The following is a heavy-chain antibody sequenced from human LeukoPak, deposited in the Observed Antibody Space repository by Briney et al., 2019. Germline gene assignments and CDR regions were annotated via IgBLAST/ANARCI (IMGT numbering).Heavy chain of an antibody. J-gene: IGHJ3*02. CDR2: INPNSGGT. V-gene: IGHV1-2*02. CDR1: GYTFTGYY. D-gene: IGHD2-2*01. CDR3: ARSSQTLIVVVPVASYAFDI. Sequence: ASVKVSCKASGYTFTGYYMHWVRQAPGQGLEWMGWINPNSGGTNYAQKFQGRVTMTRDTSISTAYMELSRLRSDDTAVYYCARSSQTLIVVVPVASYAFDIWGQGTMVTVSS.